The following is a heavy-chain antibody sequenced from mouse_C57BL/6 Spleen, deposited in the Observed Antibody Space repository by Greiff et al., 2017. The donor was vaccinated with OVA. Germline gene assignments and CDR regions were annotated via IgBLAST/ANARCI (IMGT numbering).Heavy chain of an antibody. CDR1: GFSFTSYG. D-gene: IGHD1-1*01. Sequence: VQLQQSGPGLVQPSQSLYITCTVSGFSFTSYGVPWVRQSPGKGLEWLGVIWSGGSTDYNAAFLSRLCISKDKAKSQVFFKMNSLQADDTAIDYCARDYYVSSWYFDVWGTGTTVTVSS. CDR3: ARDYYVSSWYFDV. J-gene: IGHJ1*03. CDR2: IWSGGST. V-gene: IGHV2-2*01.